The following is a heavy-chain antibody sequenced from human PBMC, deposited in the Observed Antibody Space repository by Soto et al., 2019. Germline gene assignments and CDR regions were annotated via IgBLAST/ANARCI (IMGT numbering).Heavy chain of an antibody. CDR3: ARDREYSSGWGANRWFDP. Sequence: SQTLSLTCVISGDSVSSNSAAWNWIRQSPSRGLEWLGRTYYRSKWYNDYAVSVKSRITINPDTSKNQFSLQLNSVTPEDTAVYYCARDREYSSGWGANRWFDPWGQGTLVTVPQ. CDR2: TYYRSKWYN. CDR1: GDSVSSNSAA. J-gene: IGHJ5*02. V-gene: IGHV6-1*01. D-gene: IGHD6-19*01.